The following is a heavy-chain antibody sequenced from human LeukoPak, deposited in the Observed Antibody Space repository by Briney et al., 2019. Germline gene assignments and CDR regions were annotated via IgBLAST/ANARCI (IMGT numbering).Heavy chain of an antibody. CDR3: ARDQPPSIVLMVYAHYYYYMEV. Sequence: GGSLRLSCAASGFTFSSYSMNWVRQASGKGLEWVSSISSSSYIYYADSVKGRFTISRDNAKNSLYLQMNSLRAEDTAVYYCARDQPPSIVLMVYAHYYYYMEVWGKGTTVTVSS. CDR1: GFTFSSYS. CDR2: ISSSSYI. J-gene: IGHJ6*03. V-gene: IGHV3-21*01. D-gene: IGHD2-8*01.